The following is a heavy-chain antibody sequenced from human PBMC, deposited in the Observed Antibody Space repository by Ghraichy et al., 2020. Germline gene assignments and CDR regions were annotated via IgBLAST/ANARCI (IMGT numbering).Heavy chain of an antibody. CDR2: VNENGGT. D-gene: IGHD6-13*01. Sequence: SETLSLTCAVHGGSFSGSDWSWIRQSPGRGLEWIGEVNENGGTNFNPSLEGRATISVDTSSIQFSRNLESVTAADTAIYYCARGPTARAAAGTFDSWGQGILVTVSS. V-gene: IGHV4-34*01. CDR1: GGSFSGSD. J-gene: IGHJ4*02. CDR3: ARGPTARAAAGTFDS.